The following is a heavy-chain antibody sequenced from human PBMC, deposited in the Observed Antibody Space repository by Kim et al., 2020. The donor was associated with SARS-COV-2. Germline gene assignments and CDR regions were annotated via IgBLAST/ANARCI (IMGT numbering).Heavy chain of an antibody. V-gene: IGHV4-34*01. CDR3: ARGPGYSSSWYGARNWFDP. CDR1: GGSFSGYY. J-gene: IGHJ5*02. CDR2: INHSEST. D-gene: IGHD6-13*01. Sequence: SETLSLTCAVYGGSFSGYYWSWIRQPPGKGLEWIGEINHSESTNYNPSLKSRVTISVDTSKNQFSLKLSSVTAADTAVYYCARGPGYSSSWYGARNWFDPWGQGTLVTVSS.